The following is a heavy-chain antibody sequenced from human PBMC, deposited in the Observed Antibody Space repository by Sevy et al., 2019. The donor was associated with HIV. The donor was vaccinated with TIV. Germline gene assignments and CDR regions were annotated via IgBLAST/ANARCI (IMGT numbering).Heavy chain of an antibody. Sequence: GGSLRLSCAASGFTFSSAWMSWVRQAPGKGLEWVGRIKSEIDGGAIDYAAPVKGSFSISREDSKNKVYLQMNSLKTEVTAVYYCITDPGYRGYDEEVINYYYYGMDVWGQGTTVTVSS. D-gene: IGHD5-12*01. J-gene: IGHJ6*02. V-gene: IGHV3-15*01. CDR1: GFTFSSAW. CDR2: IKSEIDGGAI. CDR3: ITDPGYRGYDEEVINYYYYGMDV.